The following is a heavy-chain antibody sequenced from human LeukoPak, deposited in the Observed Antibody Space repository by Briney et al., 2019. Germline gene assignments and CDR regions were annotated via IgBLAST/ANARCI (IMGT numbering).Heavy chain of an antibody. CDR1: GFTFSSYA. CDR3: AKVIYDSSGYYADY. J-gene: IGHJ4*02. CDR2: ISGSGGST. Sequence: GGSLRLSCAASGFTFSSYAMSWVRQAPGKGLEWVSAISGSGGSTYYADSVRGRLTISRDNSKNTLYLQMNSLRVEDTAVYYCAKVIYDSSGYYADYWGQGTLVTVSS. V-gene: IGHV3-23*01. D-gene: IGHD3-22*01.